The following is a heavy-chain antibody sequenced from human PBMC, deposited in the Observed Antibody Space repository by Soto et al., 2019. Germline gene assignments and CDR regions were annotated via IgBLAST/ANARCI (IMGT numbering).Heavy chain of an antibody. D-gene: IGHD5-12*01. J-gene: IGHJ4*02. CDR3: ARDIVATRTRRGFDY. CDR1: GGSISSSNW. Sequence: SETLSLTCAVSGGSISSSNWWSWVRQPPGKGLEWIGEIYHSGSTNYNPSLKSRVTISVDKSKNQFSLKLSSVTAADTAVYYCARDIVATRTRRGFDYWGQGTLVTSPQ. V-gene: IGHV4-4*02. CDR2: IYHSGST.